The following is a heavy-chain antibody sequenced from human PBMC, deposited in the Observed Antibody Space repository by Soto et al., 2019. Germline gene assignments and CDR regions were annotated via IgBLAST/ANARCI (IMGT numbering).Heavy chain of an antibody. Sequence: ASVEVSCEASGYTYTSYCISWVRQAPGQGLEWMGWISAYNGNTNYAQKLQGRVTMTTDTSTSTTYMELRSLRSDDTAMNYCARSIAVADFAYWGQGTLVTVSS. CDR1: GYTYTSYC. CDR3: ARSIAVADFAY. V-gene: IGHV1-18*01. CDR2: ISAYNGNT. J-gene: IGHJ4*02. D-gene: IGHD6-19*01.